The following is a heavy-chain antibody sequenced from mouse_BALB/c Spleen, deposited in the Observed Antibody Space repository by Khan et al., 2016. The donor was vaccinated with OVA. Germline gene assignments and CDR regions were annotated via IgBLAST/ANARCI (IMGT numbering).Heavy chain of an antibody. J-gene: IGHJ2*01. V-gene: IGHV3-2*02. D-gene: IGHD1-1*01. CDR1: GYSITSGYA. CDR2: ISYSGVT. CDR3: ARGNYYGYYFDY. Sequence: VQLKESGPGLVKPSQSLSLTCTVTGYSITSGYAWNWIRQFPGNKLEWMGYISYSGVTSYTPCLKSRISITRDTSKNQFFLQLNSVTTEDTATYYCARGNYYGYYFDYWGQGTTLTVSS.